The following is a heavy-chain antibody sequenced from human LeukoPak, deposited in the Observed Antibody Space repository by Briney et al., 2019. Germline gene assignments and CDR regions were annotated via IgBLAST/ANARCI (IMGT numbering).Heavy chain of an antibody. V-gene: IGHV3-15*01. CDR1: GFTFSSAW. J-gene: IGHJ4*02. CDR3: TTYSSRWFYCDS. Sequence: GGSLRLSCAASGFTFSSAWMSWVRQAPGKGLEWVGRIKRNTDGGTAEYAAPVKGRFTISRDDSKNTLYLQMNSLKTEDTAVYYCTTYSSRWFYCDSWGQGILVTVPS. D-gene: IGHD6-13*01. CDR2: IKRNTDGGTA.